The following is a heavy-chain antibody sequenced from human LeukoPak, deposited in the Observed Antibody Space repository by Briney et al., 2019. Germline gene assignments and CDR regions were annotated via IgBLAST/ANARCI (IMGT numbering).Heavy chain of an antibody. V-gene: IGHV1-69*05. CDR1: GCTFSSYA. D-gene: IGHD3-10*01. CDR3: ARAFSSYGSGSYFSY. J-gene: IGHJ4*02. CDR2: SIPIFGTA. Sequence: GASVTVSCKASGCTFSSYAIRWVRQPPGQGLAWVGGSIPIFGTANYAQKFQGRVTITTDESTITAYMELSSLRSEDTAVYYCARAFSSYGSGSYFSYWGQGTLVTVSS.